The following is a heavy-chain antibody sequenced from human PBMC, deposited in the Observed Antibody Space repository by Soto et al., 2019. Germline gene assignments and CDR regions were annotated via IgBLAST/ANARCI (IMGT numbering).Heavy chain of an antibody. CDR2: MSPSAGST. D-gene: IGHD5-18*01. CDR3: ARAGGYSQGYFDR. V-gene: IGHV1-46*01. Sequence: QVQLVQPGAEVKKPGASVKLSCKASGYTFTSYYLHWVRQAPGQGLEWMGIMSPSAGSTSYAQKFQGRVTMTRDTSTSTVYMEMSSLISEDTAVYYCARAGGYSQGYFDRWGRGNLVTVSS. J-gene: IGHJ2*01. CDR1: GYTFTSYY.